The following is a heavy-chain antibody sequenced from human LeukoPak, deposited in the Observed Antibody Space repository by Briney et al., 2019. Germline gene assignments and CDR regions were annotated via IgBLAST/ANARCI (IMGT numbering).Heavy chain of an antibody. V-gene: IGHV3-30*18. Sequence: GRPLRLSCAASGFTFSSYGMHWVRQAPGKGLEWVAVISYDGSNKYYADSVKGRFTISRDNSKNTLYLQMNSLRAEDTAVYYCAKDAARPDRGQGTLVTVSS. CDR2: ISYDGSNK. CDR1: GFTFSSYG. D-gene: IGHD1-14*01. CDR3: AKDAARPD. J-gene: IGHJ4*02.